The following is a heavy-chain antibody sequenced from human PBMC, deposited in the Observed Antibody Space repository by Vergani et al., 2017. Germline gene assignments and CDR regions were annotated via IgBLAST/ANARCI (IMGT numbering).Heavy chain of an antibody. V-gene: IGHV3-48*01. Sequence: QLVESGGGWVQPGGSLRLSCVVSGFDFSSYIMTWVRQAPGKGLEWVSFVSTGTKSQSYAESVKGRFTISRDSAKNSLYLQMDSLRAEDTAVYYCAREYSSTSGRACDFWGQGTKVTVSS. CDR2: VSTGTKSQ. J-gene: IGHJ3*01. CDR3: AREYSSTSGRACDF. CDR1: GFDFSSYI. D-gene: IGHD2-2*01.